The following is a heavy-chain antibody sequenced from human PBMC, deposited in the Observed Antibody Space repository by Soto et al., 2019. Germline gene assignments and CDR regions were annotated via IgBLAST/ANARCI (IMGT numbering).Heavy chain of an antibody. Sequence: QVQLVQSGAEVKKPGASVKVSCKASGYTFTSYGISWVRQAPGQGLEWMGWISAYNGNTKYAQKFQARVTTTTASPTSTGYMEVRSLRTDDTAVYYCARDAAAGLNAYWGEGTLVSVSS. CDR2: ISAYNGNT. V-gene: IGHV1-18*01. CDR3: ARDAAAGLNAY. CDR1: GYTFTSYG. D-gene: IGHD6-13*01. J-gene: IGHJ4*02.